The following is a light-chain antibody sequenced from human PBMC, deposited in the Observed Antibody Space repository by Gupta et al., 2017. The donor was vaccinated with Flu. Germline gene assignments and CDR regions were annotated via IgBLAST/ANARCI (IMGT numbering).Light chain of an antibody. J-gene: IGKJ1*01. CDR2: WAS. CDR1: QSWRDSSNNKNY. V-gene: IGKV4-1*01. CDR3: QQDNTTPRT. Sequence: SLGGRATINCKSIQSWRDSSNNKNYLAWYQQKPGQPPKLLMGWASTREYGVPDRFSGGGSGTDLTLTISSRQAEDVAVYYCQQDNTTPRTFGQGTKVEVK.